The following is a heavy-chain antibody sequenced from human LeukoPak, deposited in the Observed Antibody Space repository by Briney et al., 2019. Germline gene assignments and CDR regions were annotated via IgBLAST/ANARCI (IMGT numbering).Heavy chain of an antibody. J-gene: IGHJ4*02. D-gene: IGHD3-10*01. CDR2: IWYDGSNK. CDR3: AKGATYYYGGVDY. Sequence: PGGSLRLSCAASGFTFSSYGMHWVRQAPGKGLEWVAVIWYDGSNKYYADSVKGRVTISRDNSKNTLYLQMNSLRAEDTAVYYCAKGATYYYGGVDYWGQGTLVTVSS. V-gene: IGHV3-33*06. CDR1: GFTFSSYG.